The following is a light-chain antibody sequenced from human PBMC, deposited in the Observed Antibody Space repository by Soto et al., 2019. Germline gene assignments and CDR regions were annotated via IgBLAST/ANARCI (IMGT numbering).Light chain of an antibody. V-gene: IGKV3-15*01. CDR2: GAS. CDR3: QQYNNWPPIT. CDR1: QSVSSN. J-gene: IGKJ5*01. Sequence: EIVFTHSPGTLSLSPGERATLSCRASQSVSSNLAWYQQKPGQAPRLLIYGASTRATGIPARFSGSGSGTEFTLTISSLQSEDFAVYYCQQYNNWPPITFGQGTRLEI.